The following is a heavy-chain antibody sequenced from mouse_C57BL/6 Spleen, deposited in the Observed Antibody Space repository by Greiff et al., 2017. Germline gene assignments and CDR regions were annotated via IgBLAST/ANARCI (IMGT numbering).Heavy chain of an antibody. Sequence: VQLQQSGAELVRPGASVKLSCTASGFNIKDAYMHWVTQRPEQGLEWIGWIDPDNGDTEYASKFQGKATITADTFSNTASLHLISLTSEDTAAYYCTHGSGDARNYWGQGTSVTVSS. CDR3: THGSGDARNY. J-gene: IGHJ4*01. CDR2: IDPDNGDT. V-gene: IGHV14-4*01. CDR1: GFNIKDAY. D-gene: IGHD1-1*02.